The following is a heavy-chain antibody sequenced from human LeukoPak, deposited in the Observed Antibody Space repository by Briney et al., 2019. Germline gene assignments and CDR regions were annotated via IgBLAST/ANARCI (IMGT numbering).Heavy chain of an antibody. Sequence: SETLSLTCTVSGGSISSGGYYWSWIRQHPGKGLEWIGYIYYSGSTYYNPSLKSRVTISVDTSKNQFSLKLSSVTVADTAVYYCARGRGLTSTGYYYYYMDVWGKGTTVTVSS. J-gene: IGHJ6*03. V-gene: IGHV4-31*03. CDR3: ARGRGLTSTGYYYYYMDV. CDR1: GGSISSGGYY. CDR2: IYYSGST. D-gene: IGHD1-1*01.